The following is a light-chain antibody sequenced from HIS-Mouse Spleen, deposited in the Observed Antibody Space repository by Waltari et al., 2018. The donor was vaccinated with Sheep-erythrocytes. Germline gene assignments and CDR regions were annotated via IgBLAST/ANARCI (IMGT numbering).Light chain of an antibody. CDR3: QAWDSSTAWV. V-gene: IGLV3-1*01. CDR2: QDS. J-gene: IGLJ3*02. CDR1: KLGDKY. Sequence: SYELTQPPSVSVSPGQTASITCSGDKLGDKYACWYQQKPGQSPLLFIYQDSKRPSGIPERFSGSNSGNTATLTISGTQAMDEADYYCQAWDSSTAWVFGGGTKLTVL.